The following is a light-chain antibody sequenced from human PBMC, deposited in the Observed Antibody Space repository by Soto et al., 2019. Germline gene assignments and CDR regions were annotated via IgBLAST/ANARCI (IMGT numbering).Light chain of an antibody. CDR1: QGISNY. V-gene: IGKV1-27*01. CDR3: QNYNSAPFT. CDR2: AAS. J-gene: IGKJ3*01. Sequence: DIQMTQSPSSLSASVGDRVTITCRASQGISNYLAWYQQKPGKVPKLLIYAASTLQSGVPSRFSGSGSGTDFTLAISRLQPEDVATYYCQNYNSAPFTFGPGTKVDIK.